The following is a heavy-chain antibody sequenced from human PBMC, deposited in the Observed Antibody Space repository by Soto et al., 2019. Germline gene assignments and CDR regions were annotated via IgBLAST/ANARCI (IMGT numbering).Heavy chain of an antibody. D-gene: IGHD3-10*01. CDR3: ARKDYYRSGIYYFDY. J-gene: IGHJ4*02. CDR1: GYTFTTYP. V-gene: IGHV1-3*01. CDR2: INPGNGDR. Sequence: QVQLVQSGAEVKKPGASVKVCCKASGYTFTTYPIHWVRQAPGQGLEWMGWINPGNGDRDYLQKFQGRVTVTRDTSAITVYMELSSLTSEDTAVYYCARKDYYRSGIYYFDYWGQGTLVTVSS.